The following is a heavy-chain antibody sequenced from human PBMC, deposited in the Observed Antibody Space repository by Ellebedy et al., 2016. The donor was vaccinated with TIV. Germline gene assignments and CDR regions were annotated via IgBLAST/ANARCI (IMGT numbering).Heavy chain of an antibody. V-gene: IGHV3-23*01. J-gene: IGHJ5*02. CDR2: ISAGGGST. CDR1: GFTFSSYA. Sequence: GESLKISXAASGFTFSSYAMSWVRQAPGKGLEWVSGISAGGGSTYYADSVKGRFTISRDNSKNTLYLQMNSLRAEDTAVYYCAKGPDSDAYYYMGSDWFDPWGQGTLVTVSS. D-gene: IGHD3-22*01. CDR3: AKGPDSDAYYYMGSDWFDP.